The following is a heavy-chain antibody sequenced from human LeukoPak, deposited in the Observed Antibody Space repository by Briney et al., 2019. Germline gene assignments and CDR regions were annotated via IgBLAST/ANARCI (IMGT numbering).Heavy chain of an antibody. CDR1: GYSFTSYC. V-gene: IGHV5-51*01. CDR2: IYPGDSDT. D-gene: IGHD3-16*01. Sequence: GESLKISCKGSGYSFTSYCIGWVRQMPGKGLEWMGIIYPGDSDTRYSPSFQGQVTISADKSISTAYLQWSSLKASDTVMYYCARYYGHSADWFDPWGQGTLVTVSS. CDR3: ARYYGHSADWFDP. J-gene: IGHJ5*02.